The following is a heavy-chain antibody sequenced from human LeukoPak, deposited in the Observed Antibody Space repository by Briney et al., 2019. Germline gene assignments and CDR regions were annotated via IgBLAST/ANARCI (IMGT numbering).Heavy chain of an antibody. D-gene: IGHD2-15*01. Sequence: GGSLRLSCAASGFTFSSYAMSWVRQAPGKGLEWVSAISGSGGSTYYADSVKGRFTISRDNSKNTQSLQMNSLRAEDTAVYYCAKVPRYCSGGSCQTQYFDYWGQGTLVTVSS. J-gene: IGHJ4*02. CDR3: AKVPRYCSGGSCQTQYFDY. CDR2: ISGSGGST. CDR1: GFTFSSYA. V-gene: IGHV3-23*01.